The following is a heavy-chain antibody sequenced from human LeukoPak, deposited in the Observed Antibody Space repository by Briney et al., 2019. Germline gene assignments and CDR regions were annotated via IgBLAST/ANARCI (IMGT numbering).Heavy chain of an antibody. CDR2: INHSGST. CDR3: ARVHSSGYYFAY. Sequence: PSETLSLTCAVSGGSFSGYYWSWIRQPPGKGLEWIGEINHSGSTNYNPSLKSRVTISVDTSKNQFSLKLSSVTAADTAVYYCARVHSSGYYFAYRGQGTLVTVSS. J-gene: IGHJ4*02. V-gene: IGHV4-34*01. D-gene: IGHD3-22*01. CDR1: GGSFSGYY.